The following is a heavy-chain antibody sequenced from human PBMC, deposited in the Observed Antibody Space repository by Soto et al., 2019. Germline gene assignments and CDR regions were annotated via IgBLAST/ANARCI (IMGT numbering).Heavy chain of an antibody. J-gene: IGHJ5*02. V-gene: IGHV1-69*12. D-gene: IGHD4-17*01. CDR2: IIPIFGTA. Sequence: QVQLVQSGAEVKKPGSSVKVSCKASGGTFSSYAISWVRQAPGQGLEWMGGIIPIFGTANYAQKFQGRVTIXXDXSXXTADMELSSLRSEDTAVYYCARGGLTTVTTRWFDPWGQGTLVTVSS. CDR3: ARGGLTTVTTRWFDP. CDR1: GGTFSSYA.